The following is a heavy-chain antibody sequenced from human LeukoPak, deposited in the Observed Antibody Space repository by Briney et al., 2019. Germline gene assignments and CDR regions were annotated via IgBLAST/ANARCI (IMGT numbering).Heavy chain of an antibody. V-gene: IGHV3-23*01. CDR2: ISGSGGST. J-gene: IGHJ6*03. CDR1: GFTFRSYA. D-gene: IGHD6-13*01. Sequence: GGSLRLSCAASGFTFRSYAMSWVRQAPGKGLEWVSAISGSGGSTYYADSVKGRFTISRDNSKNTLYLKMNSLRAEDTAIYFCAKGSSSSWYRYYMDVWGKGTTVTISS. CDR3: AKGSSSSWYRYYMDV.